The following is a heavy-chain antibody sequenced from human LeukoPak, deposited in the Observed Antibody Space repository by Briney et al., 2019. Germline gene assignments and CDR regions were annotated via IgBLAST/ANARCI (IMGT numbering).Heavy chain of an antibody. Sequence: SETLSLTCTVSGGSISSYYWSWIRQPPGKGLEWIGYVYYSGSTNYNPSLKSRVTISVDTSKNQYSLKLSSVTAADTAVYYCARVGSGLYSFDYWGQGTLVTVSS. V-gene: IGHV4-59*01. CDR2: VYYSGST. D-gene: IGHD6-19*01. J-gene: IGHJ4*02. CDR1: GGSISSYY. CDR3: ARVGSGLYSFDY.